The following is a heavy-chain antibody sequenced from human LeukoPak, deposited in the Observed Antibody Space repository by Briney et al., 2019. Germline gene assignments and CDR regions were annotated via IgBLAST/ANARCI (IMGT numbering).Heavy chain of an antibody. Sequence: PSETLSLTCTVSGGSISGYYWSWIRQPPGKGLEWVGYTSYSGSTNYNPSLKSRVTISVDTSKNQFSLKLSSVTAADTAIYYCARDGRAGSLFAYWGQGTLVTVSS. CDR1: GGSISGYY. V-gene: IGHV4-59*01. CDR2: TSYSGST. J-gene: IGHJ4*02. CDR3: ARDGRAGSLFAY. D-gene: IGHD6-19*01.